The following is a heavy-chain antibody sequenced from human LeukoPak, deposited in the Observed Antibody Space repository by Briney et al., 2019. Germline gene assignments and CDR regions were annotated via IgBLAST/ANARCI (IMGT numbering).Heavy chain of an antibody. J-gene: IGHJ3*02. Sequence: PGGSLRLSCAASGFTFSSYSMNWVRQAPGKGLEWVSYISSSSSTIYYADSVKGRFTISRDNAKNSLYLQMNSLRAEDTAVYYCARGKNKDFVPLPAAEGTFDIWGQGTVVTVSS. V-gene: IGHV3-48*01. CDR2: ISSSSSTI. CDR1: GFTFSSYS. D-gene: IGHD2-2*01. CDR3: ARGKNKDFVPLPAAEGTFDI.